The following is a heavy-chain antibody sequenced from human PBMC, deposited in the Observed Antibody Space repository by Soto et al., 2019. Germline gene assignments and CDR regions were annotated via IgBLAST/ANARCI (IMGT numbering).Heavy chain of an antibody. Sequence: QVRLKESGPGLVKPSQTLSLTCTVSGDSIGRGDNYWSWIRQPPGKALEWIGYIHASGGTLHHPSIRGRIMLSVYTSKTQLFMIITSVSAADTGVYFCARHRRIRLYYYGVDVWGQGTTVIVSS. D-gene: IGHD3-10*01. CDR2: IHASGGT. CDR3: ARHRRIRLYYYGVDV. V-gene: IGHV4-30-4*01. J-gene: IGHJ6*01. CDR1: GDSIGRGDNY.